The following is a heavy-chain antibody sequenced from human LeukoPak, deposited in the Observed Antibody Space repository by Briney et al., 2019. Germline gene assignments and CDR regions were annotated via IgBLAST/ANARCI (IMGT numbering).Heavy chain of an antibody. V-gene: IGHV4-38-2*02. D-gene: IGHD3-22*01. CDR3: ARDRTPKTYYYDSRGYYFDF. Sequence: PSETLSLTCAVSGYSISSGYYWGWIRPTPGKGLEWIGSINHSGTTYYNPSLNSRATISVDTMKNQIFLRLRSVTAADRAVYYCARDRTPKTYYYDSRGYYFDFWGQGVLVTVSS. CDR1: GYSISSGYY. J-gene: IGHJ4*02. CDR2: INHSGTT.